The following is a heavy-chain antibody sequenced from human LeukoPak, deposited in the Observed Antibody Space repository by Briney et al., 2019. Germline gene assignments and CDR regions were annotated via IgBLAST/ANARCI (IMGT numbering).Heavy chain of an antibody. J-gene: IGHJ4*02. D-gene: IGHD5-18*01. CDR3: AKVLRLRGHFDY. CDR2: ISGSGGST. V-gene: IGHV3-23*01. Sequence: GGSLRLSCAASGFTFSSYAMSWVRQAPGKGLEWVSAISGSGGSTYYADSVKGRFTISRDNSKNTPYLQMNSLRAEDTAVYYCAKVLRLRGHFDYWGQGTLVTVSS. CDR1: GFTFSSYA.